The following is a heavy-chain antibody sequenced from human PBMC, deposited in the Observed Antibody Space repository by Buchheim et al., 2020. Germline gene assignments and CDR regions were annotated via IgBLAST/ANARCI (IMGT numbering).Heavy chain of an antibody. CDR3: AKGLPAGDYYYYYGMDV. J-gene: IGHJ6*02. V-gene: IGHV3-23*01. Sequence: EVQLLESGGGLVQPGGSLRLSCAASGLTFSSYAMSWVRQAPGKGLEWVSAISGSGGSTYTANSVKGRFTIPGANSKNKRYLQMNSLRAEDTAVYYCAKGLPAGDYYYYYGMDVWGQGTT. D-gene: IGHD2-2*01. CDR2: ISGSGGST. CDR1: GLTFSSYA.